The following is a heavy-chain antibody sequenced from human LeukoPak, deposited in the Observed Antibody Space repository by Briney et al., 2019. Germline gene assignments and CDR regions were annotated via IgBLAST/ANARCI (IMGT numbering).Heavy chain of an antibody. V-gene: IGHV3-20*04. J-gene: IGHJ4*02. CDR2: INWNGGST. D-gene: IGHD5-18*01. CDR1: GFTFDDYG. CDR3: ARDSGYSYGYFLDY. Sequence: GGSLRLSCAASGFTFDDYGMSWVRQAPGKGLEWVSGINWNGGSTGYADSVKGRFTISRDNAKNSLYLQMNSLRAEDTALYYCARDSGYSYGYFLDYWGQGTLVTVSS.